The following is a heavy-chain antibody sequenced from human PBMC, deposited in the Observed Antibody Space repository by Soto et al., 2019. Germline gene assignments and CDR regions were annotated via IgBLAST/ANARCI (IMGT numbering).Heavy chain of an antibody. V-gene: IGHV4-30-4*01. Sequence: PSETLSLTCTVSGGSISSGDYYWSWLRQPPGKGLEWIGYIFYSGSTYYNPSLKSRVTISVDTSENQFSLKLSSVTAADTAVYYCARGGGYGLGIDYWGQGTLVTVSS. CDR3: ARGGGYGLGIDY. D-gene: IGHD5-12*01. CDR2: IFYSGST. CDR1: GGSISSGDYY. J-gene: IGHJ4*02.